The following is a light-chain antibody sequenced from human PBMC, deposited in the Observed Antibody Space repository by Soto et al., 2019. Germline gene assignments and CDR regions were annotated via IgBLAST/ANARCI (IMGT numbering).Light chain of an antibody. V-gene: IGKV3-20*01. CDR3: QHYGSSPLFA. CDR2: GAS. CDR1: QSVSSSY. Sequence: EIVSTQSPGTLSLSPGERATLSCRASQSVSSSYLAWYQQKPGQAPRLLIYGASSRATGIPDRFSGSGSVTGSTLTICRLEPDDCAVYYGQHYGSSPLFAFGPGAKVDIE. J-gene: IGKJ3*01.